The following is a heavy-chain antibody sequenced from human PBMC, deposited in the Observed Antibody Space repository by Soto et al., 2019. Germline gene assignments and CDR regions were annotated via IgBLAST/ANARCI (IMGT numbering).Heavy chain of an antibody. CDR3: AVLTYYDFWSGYYDY. CDR2: INHSGST. V-gene: IGHV4-34*01. J-gene: IGHJ4*02. D-gene: IGHD3-3*01. Sequence: PSETLSLTCAVYGGSFSGYYWSWIRQPPGKGLEWIGEINHSGSTNYNPSLKSRVTISVDTSKNQFSLKLSSVTAADTAVYYCAVLTYYDFWSGYYDYWGQGTLVTVSS. CDR1: GGSFSGYY.